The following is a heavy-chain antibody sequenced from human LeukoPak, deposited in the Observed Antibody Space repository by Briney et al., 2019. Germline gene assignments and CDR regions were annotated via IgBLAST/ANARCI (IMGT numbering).Heavy chain of an antibody. CDR1: GGSISSYC. J-gene: IGHJ4*02. D-gene: IGHD3-22*01. Sequence: SETLSLTCTVSGGSISSYCWSWIRQPPGKGLEWIGYIYYSGSTNYNPSLRSRVTISVDTSKNQFSLKLSSVTAADTAVYYCARGSYYYDSSGYYYLYYFDYWGQGTLVTVSS. V-gene: IGHV4-59*01. CDR2: IYYSGST. CDR3: ARGSYYYDSSGYYYLYYFDY.